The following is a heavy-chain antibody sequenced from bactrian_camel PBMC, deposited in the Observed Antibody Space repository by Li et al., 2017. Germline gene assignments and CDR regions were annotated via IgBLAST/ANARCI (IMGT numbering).Heavy chain of an antibody. Sequence: VQLVESGGGSVQAGGSLRLSCTASGLSFDDSLIAWYRQAPGKGLEWVSTINSGGGTAYYADSMNGRFTISRDNAKNTLYLQLDNLKQEDTGKYYCARGECTGGRCSTRGQGTQVTVS. J-gene: IGHJ4*01. D-gene: IGHD3*01. CDR3: ARGECTGGRCST. CDR2: INSGGGTA. V-gene: IGHV3-1*01. CDR1: GLSFDDSL.